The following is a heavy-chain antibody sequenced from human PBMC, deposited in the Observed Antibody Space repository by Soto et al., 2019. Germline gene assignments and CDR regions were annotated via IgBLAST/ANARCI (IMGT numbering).Heavy chain of an antibody. CDR1: GDSVSSNSAA. J-gene: IGHJ6*02. V-gene: IGHV6-1*01. D-gene: IGHD6-13*01. Sequence: SQTLSLTCVISGDSVSSNSAAWNWIRQSPSRGLEWLGRTYYRSKWYNDYAVSVKSRITINPDTSKNQFSLQLNSVTPEDTAVYYCARGGSSWYSYYYYGMDVWGQGTTVTVSS. CDR3: ARGGSSWYSYYYYGMDV. CDR2: TYYRSKWYN.